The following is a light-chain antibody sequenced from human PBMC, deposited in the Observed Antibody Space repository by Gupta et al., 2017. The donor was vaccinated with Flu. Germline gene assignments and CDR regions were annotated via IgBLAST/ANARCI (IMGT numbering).Light chain of an antibody. J-gene: IGLJ1*01. CDR2: DDR. V-gene: IGLV3-21*02. CDR1: DIGSKD. CDR3: QVRDRTSGNFV. Sequence: SSVLTQPTSVSVAAGQTARIPCGGDDIGSKDVQWYQQKPGQAPVLVIYDDRDRRSGIPERLSGSSSRDEATLTIXRXEADDEXDYYCQVRDRTSGNFVFGPGTRVTVL.